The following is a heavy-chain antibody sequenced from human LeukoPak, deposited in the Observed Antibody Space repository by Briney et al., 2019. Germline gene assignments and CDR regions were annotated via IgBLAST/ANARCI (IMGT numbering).Heavy chain of an antibody. D-gene: IGHD3-9*01. V-gene: IGHV3-23*01. J-gene: IGHJ6*02. CDR1: GFSVSSFG. CDR3: ARDHILTGTVYYYYGMDV. CDR2: ISLNGETT. Sequence: GGSLRLSCAVSGFSVSSFGMSWVRQAPGKGLEWISAISLNGETTWYADSVKGRFIISRDNSKNTLYLQMNSLRAEDTAVYYCARDHILTGTVYYYYGMDVWGQGTTVTVSS.